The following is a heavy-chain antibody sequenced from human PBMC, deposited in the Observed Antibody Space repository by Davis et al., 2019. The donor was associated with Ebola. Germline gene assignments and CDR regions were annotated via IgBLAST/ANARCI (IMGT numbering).Heavy chain of an antibody. CDR2: IYYSGKT. CDR3: AKQTTS. V-gene: IGHV4-61*01. J-gene: IGHJ5*02. CDR1: GGSVSSGSYY. Sequence: SETLSLTCTVSGGSVSSGSYYWSWIRQLPDKGLEWVGHIYYSGKTTFNPSLKSRLTMSIDSSKNQFSLNLASVTAADTAVYYCAKQTTSWGQGTLVTVSS. D-gene: IGHD4-17*01.